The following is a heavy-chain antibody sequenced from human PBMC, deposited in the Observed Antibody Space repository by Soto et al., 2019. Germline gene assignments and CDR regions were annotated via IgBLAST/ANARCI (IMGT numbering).Heavy chain of an antibody. J-gene: IGHJ4*02. Sequence: SVKVSCKASGGTFSSYRINWVRQAPGQGLEWVGGIVPLYRTADYAQKFQGRVTITADESARTSYMELRSLKSQDTAVYYCVRDSGAKLSSSWGRGTLVTVSS. D-gene: IGHD6-13*01. CDR1: GGTFSSYR. CDR2: IVPLYRTA. CDR3: VRDSGAKLSSS. V-gene: IGHV1-69*13.